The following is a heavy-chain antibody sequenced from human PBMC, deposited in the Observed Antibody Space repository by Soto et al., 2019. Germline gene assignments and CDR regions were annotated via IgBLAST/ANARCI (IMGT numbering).Heavy chain of an antibody. J-gene: IGHJ4*02. CDR3: ARDPSDGDYVDY. V-gene: IGHV1-69*08. CDR1: GGTFSSDT. CDR2: IIPILGIA. Sequence: QDQLVQCGAEVKKPGSSVKDACKASGGTFSSDTISWVRHAPERGLEWMGRIIPILGIANYAQKFQGRVTITADKSTSTAYMELSSLRSEDTAVYYCARDPSDGDYVDYWGQGTLVTVSS. D-gene: IGHD4-17*01.